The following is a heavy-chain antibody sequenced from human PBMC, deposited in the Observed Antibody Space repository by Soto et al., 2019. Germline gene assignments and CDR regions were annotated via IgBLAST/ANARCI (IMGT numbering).Heavy chain of an antibody. CDR3: AKDIRLNGDRNYYYGMDV. J-gene: IGHJ6*02. CDR1: GFAFDDYT. D-gene: IGHD7-27*01. CDR2: ISWDGGST. V-gene: IGHV3-43*01. Sequence: GGSLRLSCAASGFAFDDYTMHWVRQAPGKGLEWVSLISWDGGSTYYADSVKGRFTISRDNSKNSLYLQMNSLRTEDTALYYCAKDIRLNGDRNYYYGMDVWGQGTTVTVSS.